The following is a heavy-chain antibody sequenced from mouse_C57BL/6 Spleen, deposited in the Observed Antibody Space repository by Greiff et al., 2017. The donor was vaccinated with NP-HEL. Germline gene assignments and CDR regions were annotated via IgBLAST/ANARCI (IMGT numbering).Heavy chain of an antibody. V-gene: IGHV1-69*01. D-gene: IGHD1-1*01. CDR1: GYTFTSYW. CDR2: IDPSDSYT. Sequence: QVQLQQPGAELVMPGASVKLSCKASGYTFTSYWMHWVKQRPGQGLEWIVEIDPSDSYTNYNQKFKGKSTLTVDKSSSTAYMQLSSLTSEDSAVYYGARLGGCGSGDWWFDVWGTGTTVTVSS. J-gene: IGHJ1*03. CDR3: ARLGGCGSGDWWFDV.